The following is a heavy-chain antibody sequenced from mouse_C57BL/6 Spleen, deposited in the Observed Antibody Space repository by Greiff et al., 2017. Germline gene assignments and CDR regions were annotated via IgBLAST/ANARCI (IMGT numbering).Heavy chain of an antibody. V-gene: IGHV5-15*01. CDR3: ARLSRDQGFAY. D-gene: IGHD3-3*01. CDR1: GFTFSDYG. Sequence: EVNVVESGGGLVQPGGSLKLSCAASGFTFSDYGMAWVRQAPRKGPEWVAFISNLAYSIYYADTVTGRFTISRENAKNTLYLEMSSLRSEDTAMYYCARLSRDQGFAYWGQGTLVTVSA. J-gene: IGHJ3*01. CDR2: ISNLAYSI.